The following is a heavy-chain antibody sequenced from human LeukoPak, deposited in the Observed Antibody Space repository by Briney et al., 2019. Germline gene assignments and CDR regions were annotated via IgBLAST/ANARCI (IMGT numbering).Heavy chain of an antibody. J-gene: IGHJ4*02. CDR1: GFTFSNYG. CDR2: IRNDGIHK. CDR3: AKDRSSSWSGGDY. V-gene: IGHV3-30*02. Sequence: PGGSLRLSCAASGFTFSNYGMHWVRQAPGKGLERVTFIRNDGIHKYYIDSVKGRFTISRDTSKNTLYLQMNSLRPEDTAVYYCAKDRSSSWSGGDYWGQGTLVTVSS. D-gene: IGHD6-13*01.